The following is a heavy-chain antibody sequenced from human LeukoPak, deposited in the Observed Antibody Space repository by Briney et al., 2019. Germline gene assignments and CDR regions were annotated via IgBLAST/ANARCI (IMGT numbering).Heavy chain of an antibody. Sequence: GASVKVSCKASGYTFTSYDINWVRQATGQGLEWMGWMDPNSDNTIYAQKFQGRVTMTRNTSISTAYMELRSLRSEDTAVYYCMSTSNWGSVIFDYWGQGTLVTVSS. V-gene: IGHV1-8*02. D-gene: IGHD7-27*01. CDR2: MDPNSDNT. CDR1: GYTFTSYD. J-gene: IGHJ4*02. CDR3: MSTSNWGSVIFDY.